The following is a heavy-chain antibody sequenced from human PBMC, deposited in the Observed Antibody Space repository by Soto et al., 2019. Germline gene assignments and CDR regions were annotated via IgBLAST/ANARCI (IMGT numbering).Heavy chain of an antibody. Sequence: SETLSLTCAVSGVTVRTYYWSGIRQPPGKGLEWIGYNYHSGTTNYNPSLKSRVTISVDTSKNQFSLRLTSVTAADTAIYYCVREAYIGYGHAIDHWGQGILVTVSS. D-gene: IGHD5-12*01. CDR1: GVTVRTYY. V-gene: IGHV4-59*02. J-gene: IGHJ4*02. CDR3: VREAYIGYGHAIDH. CDR2: NYHSGTT.